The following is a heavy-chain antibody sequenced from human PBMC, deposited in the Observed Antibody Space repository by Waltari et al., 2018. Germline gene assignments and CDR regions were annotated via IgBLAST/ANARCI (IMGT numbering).Heavy chain of an antibody. Sequence: QVQLQQWGAGLLKPSETLSLTCAAYGGSFSGYYGSWIRQSPGKGLEWIGEINHSGSTNYNPSLKSRVTISVDTSKNQFSLKVSSVTAADTAVYYCARQFSSGWYSEYWGQGTLVTVSS. CDR1: GGSFSGYY. D-gene: IGHD6-19*01. CDR2: INHSGST. CDR3: ARQFSSGWYSEY. J-gene: IGHJ4*02. V-gene: IGHV4-34*01.